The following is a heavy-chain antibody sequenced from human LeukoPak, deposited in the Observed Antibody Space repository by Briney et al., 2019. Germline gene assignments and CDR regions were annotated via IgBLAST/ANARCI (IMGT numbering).Heavy chain of an antibody. J-gene: IGHJ4*02. CDR3: ARGDAFSGDY. V-gene: IGHV3-7*04. Sequence: GGSLRLSCAASGFTFSTYWMTWVRQAPGKGLEWVANIHQDGNEKYYVDSVKGRFTISRDNAKNSLHLQMNSLRVEDTAVYYCARGDAFSGDYWGQGTLVTVSS. CDR1: GFTFSTYW. CDR2: IHQDGNEK. D-gene: IGHD5-24*01.